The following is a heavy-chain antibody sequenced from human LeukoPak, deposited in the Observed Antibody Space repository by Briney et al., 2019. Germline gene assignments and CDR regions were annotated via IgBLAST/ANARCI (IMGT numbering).Heavy chain of an antibody. CDR1: GGTFSSYA. D-gene: IGHD3-22*01. CDR2: IIPIFGTA. V-gene: IGHV1-69*05. Sequence: GASVKVSCKASGGTFSSYAISWVRQAPGQGLEWMGGIIPIFGTANYAQKFQGRVTITTDESTSTAYMELSSVRSEDTAVYYCASYYYDSSGYYSAFDIWGQGTMVTVSS. CDR3: ASYYYDSSGYYSAFDI. J-gene: IGHJ3*02.